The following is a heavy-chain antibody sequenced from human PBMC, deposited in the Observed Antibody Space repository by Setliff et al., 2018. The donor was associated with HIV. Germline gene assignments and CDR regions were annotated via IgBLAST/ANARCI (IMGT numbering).Heavy chain of an antibody. J-gene: IGHJ4*02. Sequence: GGSLRLSCAASGFTFRTYWMSWLRQAPGKGLEWVANIKQDGSGENYVDSVKGRFTISRDNAKNSLYLQMNSLRAEDTAVYYCARDDSSGYSPYYFDHWGQGTLVTVSS. V-gene: IGHV3-7*01. CDR3: ARDDSSGYSPYYFDH. CDR1: GFTFRTYW. D-gene: IGHD3-22*01. CDR2: IKQDGSGE.